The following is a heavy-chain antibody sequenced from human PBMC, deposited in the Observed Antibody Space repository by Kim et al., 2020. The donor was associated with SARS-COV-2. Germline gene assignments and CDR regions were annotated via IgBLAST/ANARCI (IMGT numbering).Heavy chain of an antibody. CDR2: VFYSGSA. D-gene: IGHD1-20*01. CDR1: GGSMRDTTYY. Sequence: SETLSLTCTVSGGSMRDTTYYWGWIRQLPGMGLEWIGNVFYSGSATYNPSLRSRLTISVDTSKNQFSLKLSSVTAADTAMYYCVYNSSGIDHWGQGTLVTVSS. J-gene: IGHJ4*02. CDR3: VYNSSGIDH. V-gene: IGHV4-39*01.